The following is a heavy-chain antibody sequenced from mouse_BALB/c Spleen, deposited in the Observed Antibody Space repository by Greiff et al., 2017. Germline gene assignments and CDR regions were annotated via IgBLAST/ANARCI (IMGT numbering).Heavy chain of an antibody. Sequence: DVMLVESGGGLVKPGGSLKLSCAASGFTFSSYAMSWVRQTPEKRLEWVATISVGGSYTYYPDSVKGRFTISRDNAKNTLYLQMSSLRLEATAMYYSARQFGGSTYAMDYWGQGTSVTVSS. CDR1: GFTFSSYA. J-gene: IGHJ4*01. CDR2: ISVGGSYT. CDR3: ARQFGGSTYAMDY. V-gene: IGHV5-9-3*01. D-gene: IGHD1-1*01.